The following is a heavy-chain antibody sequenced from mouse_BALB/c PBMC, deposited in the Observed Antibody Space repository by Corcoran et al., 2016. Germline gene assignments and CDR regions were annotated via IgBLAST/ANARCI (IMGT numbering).Heavy chain of an antibody. CDR3: ARGRRYVDY. Sequence: EVQLQQSGPELVKPGASVKISCKASGYSFTGYYMHWVKQSHVKSLEWIGRINPYNGATSYNQNFKDKASLTVDKSSSTAYMELHSLTSEDSAVYYCARGRRYVDYWGQGTTLTVSS. CDR2: INPYNGAT. V-gene: IGHV1-26*01. CDR1: GYSFTGYY. J-gene: IGHJ2*01.